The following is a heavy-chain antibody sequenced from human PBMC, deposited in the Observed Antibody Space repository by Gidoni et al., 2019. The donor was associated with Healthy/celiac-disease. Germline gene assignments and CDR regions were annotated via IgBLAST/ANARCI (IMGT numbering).Heavy chain of an antibody. CDR2: ISWNSGSI. Sequence: EVQLVESGGGLVQPGRSLRLSCAASGFTFDDYAMHWVRQAPGKGLEWVSGISWNSGSIGYADSVKGRFTISRDNAKNSLYLQMNSLRAEDTALYYCAKDGRHGIFSQFDPWGQGTLVTVSS. J-gene: IGHJ5*02. CDR1: GFTFDDYA. V-gene: IGHV3-9*01. CDR3: AKDGRHGIFSQFDP. D-gene: IGHD3-9*01.